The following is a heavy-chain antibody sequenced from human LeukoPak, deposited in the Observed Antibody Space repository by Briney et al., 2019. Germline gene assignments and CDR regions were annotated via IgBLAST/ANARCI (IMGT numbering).Heavy chain of an antibody. CDR1: GGSITGYY. D-gene: IGHD6-13*01. CDR3: ARQNPAAAGQGLDY. CDR2: IYYSGVT. V-gene: IGHV4-59*08. J-gene: IGHJ4*02. Sequence: TSETLSLTCSVSGGSITGYYWSWIRQPPGKGLEWIGYIYYSGVTNYNPSLKSRVTISVDTSKNQFSLNPSSVTATDTAVYYCARQNPAAAGQGLDYWGQGALVTVSS.